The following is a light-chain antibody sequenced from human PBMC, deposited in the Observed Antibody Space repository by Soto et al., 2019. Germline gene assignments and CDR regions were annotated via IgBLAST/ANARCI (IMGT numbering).Light chain of an antibody. V-gene: IGKV1-39*01. J-gene: IGKJ2*01. CDR3: QQSYSTPYT. Sequence: DIQMTQSPSSLSASVGDRVIITCRASQSITTYLNWYQQKPGKAPKLLIYATSTLQSGVPSRFGGSGSGTEFTLTISSLQPDDFAAYYCQQSYSTPYTFGQGTKVDIK. CDR1: QSITTY. CDR2: ATS.